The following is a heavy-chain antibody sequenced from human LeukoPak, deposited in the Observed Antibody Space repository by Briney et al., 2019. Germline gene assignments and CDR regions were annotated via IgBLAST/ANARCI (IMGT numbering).Heavy chain of an antibody. CDR1: GGCFLGYY. CDR3: AREDYGDYGLDY. Sequence: SETLSLTCAVYGGCFLGYYWSWIRQPPGKGLEWIGEINHSGSTNYNPPLKSRVTISVDTSKNQFSLKRRTHGCSETAVYYCAREDYGDYGLDYWGQGTLVTVSS. CDR2: INHSGST. J-gene: IGHJ4*02. D-gene: IGHD4-17*01. V-gene: IGHV4-34*01.